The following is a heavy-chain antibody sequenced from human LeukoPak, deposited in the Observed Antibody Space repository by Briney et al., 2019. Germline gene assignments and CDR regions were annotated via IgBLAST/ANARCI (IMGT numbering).Heavy chain of an antibody. Sequence: KSGGSLRLSCAASGFTFSSYSVNWVRQAPGRGLEWIGEIYHSGITNYNPSLKSRVTISVDKSKNQFSLKLSSVTAADTAVYYCARPRSQWLGNDAFEIWGQGTMVTVSS. J-gene: IGHJ3*02. D-gene: IGHD6-19*01. CDR1: GFTFSSYSV. CDR3: ARPRSQWLGNDAFEI. V-gene: IGHV4-4*02. CDR2: IYHSGIT.